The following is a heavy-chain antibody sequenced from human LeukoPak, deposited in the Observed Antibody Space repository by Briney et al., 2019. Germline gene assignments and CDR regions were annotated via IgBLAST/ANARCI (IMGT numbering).Heavy chain of an antibody. CDR3: ARGEPYSNYVPDY. CDR1: GGTFSSYA. Sequence: GSSVKVSCKXSGGTFSSYAISWVRQAPRQGLEWMGRIIPIFGTANYSQKFQGRVTITTDESTSTAYMELSSLRSEDTAVYYCARGEPYSNYVPDYWGQGTLVTVSS. D-gene: IGHD4-11*01. CDR2: IIPIFGTA. V-gene: IGHV1-69*05. J-gene: IGHJ4*02.